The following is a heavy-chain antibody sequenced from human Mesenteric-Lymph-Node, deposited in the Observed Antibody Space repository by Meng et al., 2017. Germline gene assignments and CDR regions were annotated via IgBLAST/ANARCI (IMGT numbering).Heavy chain of an antibody. CDR2: ISYDGSNK. CDR3: ARELGYCSGGSCDDY. V-gene: IGHV3-30*04. Sequence: GGSLKISCAASGFTFSSYAMHWVRQAPGKGLEWVAVISYDGSNKYYADSVKGRFTISRDNSKNTLYLQMNSLRAEDTAVYYCARELGYCSGGSCDDYWGQGTLVTVSS. D-gene: IGHD2-15*01. CDR1: GFTFSSYA. J-gene: IGHJ4*02.